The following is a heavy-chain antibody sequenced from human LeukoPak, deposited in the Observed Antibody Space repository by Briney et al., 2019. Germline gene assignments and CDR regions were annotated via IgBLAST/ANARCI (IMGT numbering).Heavy chain of an antibody. Sequence: GGSLRLSCAASGFTFNDYYMSWIRQAPGKGLEWLSYINIGGTNTHYADSVKGRFTISRDNAKKSLYLEMNNLRAEDTVVYYCATDGAGFDTWGQGVLVTVPS. J-gene: IGHJ5*02. CDR1: GFTFNDYY. CDR2: INIGGTNT. CDR3: ATDGAGFDT. V-gene: IGHV3-11*01.